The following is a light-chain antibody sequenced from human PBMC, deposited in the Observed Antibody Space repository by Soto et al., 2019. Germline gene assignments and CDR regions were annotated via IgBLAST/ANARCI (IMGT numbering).Light chain of an antibody. Sequence: QSALTQPASVSGSPGQSITISCTGTSRDVGAYTLVSWYQQYPGKGPRLMIYEVSKRPPGIPNRLSAPKPDNPASLQAYGRRTEDVALCHCCSYVHSKPVVFGGGTKVTVL. CDR1: SRDVGAYTL. CDR2: EVS. V-gene: IGLV2-23*02. CDR3: CSYVHSKPVV. J-gene: IGLJ2*01.